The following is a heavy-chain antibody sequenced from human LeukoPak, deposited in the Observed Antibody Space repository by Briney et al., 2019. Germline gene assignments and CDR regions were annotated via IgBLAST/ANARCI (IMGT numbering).Heavy chain of an antibody. CDR3: ASEGDYGDYVSKSFDY. J-gene: IGHJ4*02. Sequence: PGGSLRLSCAASRFTFSSSGMHWVRQAPGKGLEWVAFILFDGSHKYYADSVKGRFTISRDNPKNTLYLQMNSLRGEDTAVYYCASEGDYGDYVSKSFDYWGQGTLVTVSS. CDR2: ILFDGSHK. V-gene: IGHV3-30*02. D-gene: IGHD4-17*01. CDR1: RFTFSSSG.